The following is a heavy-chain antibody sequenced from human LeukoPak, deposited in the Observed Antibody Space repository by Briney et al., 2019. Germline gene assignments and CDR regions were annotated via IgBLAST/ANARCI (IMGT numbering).Heavy chain of an antibody. CDR1: GGTFSSYA. CDR2: IIPIFGTA. CDR3: ARDSGSYSSVSAFDI. D-gene: IGHD1-26*01. J-gene: IGHJ3*02. V-gene: IGHV1-69*06. Sequence: ASVKVSCKASGGTFSSYAISWVRQAPGQGLEWMGGIIPIFGTANYAQKFQGRVTITADKSTSTAYMELSSLRSEDTAVYYCARDSGSYSSVSAFDIWGQGTMVTVSS.